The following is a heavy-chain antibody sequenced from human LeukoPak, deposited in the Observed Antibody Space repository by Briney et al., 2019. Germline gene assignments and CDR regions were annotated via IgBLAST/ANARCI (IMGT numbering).Heavy chain of an antibody. CDR2: ISGSGGST. J-gene: IGHJ4*02. Sequence: GGSLRLSCAASGGTFSSDAMSWVRQAPGKGLKWVSAISGSGGSTYYADSVKGPFTISRDNSKNTLYLQMNSLRAEDTAVYYCAKDYRCTNGVCYRAIAAAGTDYWGQGTLVTVSS. CDR1: GGTFSSDA. CDR3: AKDYRCTNGVCYRAIAAAGTDY. V-gene: IGHV3-23*01. D-gene: IGHD2-8*01.